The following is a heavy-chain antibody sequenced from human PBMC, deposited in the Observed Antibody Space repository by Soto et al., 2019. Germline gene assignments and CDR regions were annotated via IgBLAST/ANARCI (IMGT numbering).Heavy chain of an antibody. V-gene: IGHV3-23*01. Sequence: GGSLRLSCAASGFTFSSYAMSWVRQAPGKGLEWVSAISGSGGSTYYADSVKGRFTISRDNSKNTLYLQMNSLRAEDTAVYYCANLGLGIVALSSMYYFDYWGQGTLVTVSS. D-gene: IGHD5-12*01. CDR1: GFTFSSYA. CDR3: ANLGLGIVALSSMYYFDY. J-gene: IGHJ4*02. CDR2: ISGSGGST.